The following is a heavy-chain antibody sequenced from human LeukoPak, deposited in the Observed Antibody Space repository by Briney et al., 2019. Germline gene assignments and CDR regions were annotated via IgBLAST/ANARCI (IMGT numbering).Heavy chain of an antibody. V-gene: IGHV1-2*02. J-gene: IGHJ4*02. CDR3: ARDRMAAAHFDY. CDR1: GYTFTGYY. Sequence: ASVKVSCKASGYTFTGYYMHWVRQAPGQGLEWMGWINPNSGGTNYAQKFQGRVTMTRDTSISTAYMELSRLRSDDTAVYYCARDRMAAAHFDYWGQGTLVTVSS. D-gene: IGHD6-13*01. CDR2: INPNSGGT.